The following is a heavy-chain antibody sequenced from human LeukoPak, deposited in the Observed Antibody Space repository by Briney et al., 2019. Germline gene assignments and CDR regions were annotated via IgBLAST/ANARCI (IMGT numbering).Heavy chain of an antibody. J-gene: IGHJ3*02. CDR3: ARDNGYGTLYDPPDAFDI. CDR2: ISSNGGST. V-gene: IGHV3-64*01. Sequence: PGGSLRLSCAASGFTFSSYAMHWVRQAPGKGLEYVSAISSNGGSTYYANSVKGRFTISRDNSKNTLYLQMGSLRAEDMAVYYCARDNGYGTLYDPPDAFDIWGQGTMVTVSS. CDR1: GFTFSSYA. D-gene: IGHD2-8*01.